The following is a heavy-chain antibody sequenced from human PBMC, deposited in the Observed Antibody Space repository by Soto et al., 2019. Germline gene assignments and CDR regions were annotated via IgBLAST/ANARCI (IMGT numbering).Heavy chain of an antibody. Sequence: QVQLVQSGAEVKKPGSSVKVSCKASGGTFNRYAISWVRQAPGQGLEWMGGIIPIFGIGNDAQRFQGRVTITADESTGTAYMELSSLRSEDTGVYYCAISAITLFVVVSIPPHYYSEMDVWGQGTTVTVSS. J-gene: IGHJ6*02. CDR1: GGTFNRYA. V-gene: IGHV1-69*01. CDR2: IIPIFGIG. D-gene: IGHD3-3*01. CDR3: AISAITLFVVVSIPPHYYSEMDV.